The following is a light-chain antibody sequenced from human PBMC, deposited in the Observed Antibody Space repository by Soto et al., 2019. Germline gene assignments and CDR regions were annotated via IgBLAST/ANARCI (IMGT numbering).Light chain of an antibody. CDR2: KNN. V-gene: IGLV1-47*01. CDR3: AVWDSSLGVVV. Sequence: QSVLTQPPSASGTPGQRVTISCSGGTSNIGSNFVHWYLQLPGAAPNLLIYKNNQRPSGVPDRFSGSKSGTSASLAITGLQTGDEADYFCAVWDSSLGVVVFGGGPKVTVL. J-gene: IGLJ2*01. CDR1: TSNIGSNF.